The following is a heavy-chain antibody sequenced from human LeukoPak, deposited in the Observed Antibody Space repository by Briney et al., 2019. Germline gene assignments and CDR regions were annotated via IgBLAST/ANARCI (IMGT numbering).Heavy chain of an antibody. V-gene: IGHV1-8*01. CDR2: MNPNSGNT. J-gene: IGHJ4*02. Sequence: ASVKVSCKASGCTFTSYDINWVRQATGQGLEWMGWMNPNSGNTGYAQKFQGRVTMTRNTSISTAYMELSSLRSEDTAVYYCARVASDYYDSSGYPDYWGQGTLVTVSS. D-gene: IGHD3-22*01. CDR3: ARVASDYYDSSGYPDY. CDR1: GCTFTSYD.